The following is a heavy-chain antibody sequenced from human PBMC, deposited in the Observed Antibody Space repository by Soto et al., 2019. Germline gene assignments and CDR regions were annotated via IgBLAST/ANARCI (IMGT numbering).Heavy chain of an antibody. CDR3: ARDQSRSSGQDHYYGMDV. D-gene: IGHD6-25*01. CDR2: VIPIFATA. CDR1: GGTFSSYA. J-gene: IGHJ6*02. Sequence: ASGKVSCKASGGTFSSYAISWVRQAPGQGLEWMGGVIPIFATANYAQKFQGRVTITADESTSTAYMELSSLRSEDTAVYYCARDQSRSSGQDHYYGMDVWGQGTTVTVS. V-gene: IGHV1-69*13.